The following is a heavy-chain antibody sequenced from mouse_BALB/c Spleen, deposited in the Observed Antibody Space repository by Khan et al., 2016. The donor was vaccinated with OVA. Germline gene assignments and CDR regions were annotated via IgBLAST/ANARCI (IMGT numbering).Heavy chain of an antibody. CDR2: ISYSGST. Sequence: EVQLQESGPGLVKPSQSLSLTCTVTGYSITSGYGWNWIRQFPGNKLEWMGYISYSGSTNYNPSLKSRISITRDTSKNQFFLQLNSVTAEYTATYYCAITARINYWGQGTTLTVSS. J-gene: IGHJ2*01. V-gene: IGHV3-2*02. CDR1: GYSITSGYG. D-gene: IGHD1-2*01. CDR3: AITARINY.